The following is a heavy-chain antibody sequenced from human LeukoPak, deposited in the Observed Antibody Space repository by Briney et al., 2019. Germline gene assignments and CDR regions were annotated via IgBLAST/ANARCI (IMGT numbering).Heavy chain of an antibody. CDR1: GYSFTSYW. Sequence: GESLKISCKGSGYSFTSYWIGWVRQMPGKGLEWVGIIYPGDSDTRYSPSFQGQVTTSADKSISTAYLQWSSLKASDTAMYYCATTKYSSSWYDRGNYYYYMDVWGKGTTVTVSS. CDR2: IYPGDSDT. CDR3: ATTKYSSSWYDRGNYYYYMDV. V-gene: IGHV5-51*01. J-gene: IGHJ6*03. D-gene: IGHD6-13*01.